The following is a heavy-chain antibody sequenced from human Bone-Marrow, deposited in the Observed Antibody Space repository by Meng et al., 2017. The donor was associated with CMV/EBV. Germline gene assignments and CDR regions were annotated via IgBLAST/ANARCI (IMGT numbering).Heavy chain of an antibody. J-gene: IGHJ6*02. CDR2: FIPMFNIT. CDR1: GGSFSHYP. D-gene: IGHD3-9*01. Sequence: SVKVSCKTSGGSFSHYPINWVRQAPGQGLEWMGRFIPMFNITGIAQRFQGRVSITADTSTSTGYMELSRLTSDDTAVYFCARGLRYFDWLPPFDYYYGIDVWGQGTPVTVSS. CDR3: ARGLRYFDWLPPFDYYYGIDV. V-gene: IGHV1-69*02.